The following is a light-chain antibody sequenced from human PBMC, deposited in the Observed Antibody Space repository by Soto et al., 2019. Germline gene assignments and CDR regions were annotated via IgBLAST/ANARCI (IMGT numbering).Light chain of an antibody. CDR3: QQRRDWPLT. Sequence: EIVLTQSPATLSLSPGERATLSCRASQSVNTYLAWHQQKPGQAPRLLIYDASNRATGIPARFSGSGSGTDFTLTISSLEPEDFAVYYCQQRRDWPLTFGGGAKVEIK. J-gene: IGKJ4*01. CDR1: QSVNTY. V-gene: IGKV3-11*01. CDR2: DAS.